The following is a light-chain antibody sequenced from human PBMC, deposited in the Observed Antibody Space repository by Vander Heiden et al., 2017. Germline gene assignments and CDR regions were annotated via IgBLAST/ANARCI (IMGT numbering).Light chain of an antibody. V-gene: IGLV2-8*01. CDR2: EVN. Sequence: SALTQPPSASGSPGQSVAISFTGTSSDVGGYSLVSWYQHHPGEAPELSIYEVNKRPSGVPDRYSGSKSGNTASLTVSVHQDEDEADYYCSSYAGSNRVFGTGTKVTVL. CDR1: SSDVGGYSL. J-gene: IGLJ1*01. CDR3: SSYAGSNRV.